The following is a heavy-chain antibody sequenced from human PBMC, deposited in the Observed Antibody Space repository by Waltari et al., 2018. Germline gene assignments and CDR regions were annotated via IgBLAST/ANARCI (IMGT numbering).Heavy chain of an antibody. Sequence: EVQLVESGGGLVKPGGSLRLSCAASGFTFSSYSMNWVRQAPGRGLGWVSAISSSSSYIDYADSVKGRFTISRDNAKNSLYLQMNSLRAEDTAVYYCARTSGSGWYKGFDYWGQGTLVTVSS. CDR2: ISSSSSYI. D-gene: IGHD6-19*01. CDR1: GFTFSSYS. J-gene: IGHJ4*02. CDR3: ARTSGSGWYKGFDY. V-gene: IGHV3-21*01.